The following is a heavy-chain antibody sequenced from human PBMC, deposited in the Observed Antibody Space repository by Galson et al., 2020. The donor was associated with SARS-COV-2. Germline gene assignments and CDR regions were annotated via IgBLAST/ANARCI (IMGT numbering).Heavy chain of an antibody. D-gene: IGHD6-19*01. Sequence: GWSLRLSCAASGFTFSSYWMSWVRQAPGKGLEWVANIKQDGSEKYYVDSVKGRFTISRDNAKNSLYLQMNSLRAEDTAVYYCARDRPITIAVGNWFDPWGQGTLVTVSS. J-gene: IGHJ5*02. V-gene: IGHV3-7*01. CDR1: GFTFSSYW. CDR3: ARDRPITIAVGNWFDP. CDR2: IKQDGSEK.